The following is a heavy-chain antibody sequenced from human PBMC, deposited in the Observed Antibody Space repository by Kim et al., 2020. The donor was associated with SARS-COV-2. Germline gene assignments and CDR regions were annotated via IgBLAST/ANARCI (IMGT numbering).Heavy chain of an antibody. CDR1: GFTFSSYG. CDR2: ISFDGSNK. V-gene: IGHV3-30*18. D-gene: IGHD2-21*02. J-gene: IGHJ4*02. CDR3: AKAMTVVTSTFDY. Sequence: GGSLRLSCAASGFTFSSYGMHWVRQAPGKGLEWVAAISFDGSNKYYPDSVKGRFTISRDNSKNTLYLQMNSLRAEDTAMYYCAKAMTVVTSTFDYWGQGTLVTVSS.